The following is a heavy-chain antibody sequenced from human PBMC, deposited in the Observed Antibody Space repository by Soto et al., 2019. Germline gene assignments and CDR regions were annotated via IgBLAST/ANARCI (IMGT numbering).Heavy chain of an antibody. D-gene: IGHD6-13*01. V-gene: IGHV2-26*01. CDR2: IFSNDEK. Sequence: SGPTLVNPAETLTLACTASRLSHSNARMGVSWIRPPPGKALEWLAHIFSNDEKSYSTSLKSRLTISKDTSKSQVVRTMTNMDPVDTATYYCARMPYSSSWDFDYWGQGTLVTVSS. CDR3: ARMPYSSSWDFDY. J-gene: IGHJ4*02. CDR1: RLSHSNARMG.